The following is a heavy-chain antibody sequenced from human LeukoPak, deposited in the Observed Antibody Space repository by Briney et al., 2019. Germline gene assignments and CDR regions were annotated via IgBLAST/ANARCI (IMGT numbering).Heavy chain of an antibody. CDR1: GGSISSSSYY. CDR2: IYHSGST. D-gene: IGHD1-1*01. CDR3: ARRTPDWYFDL. V-gene: IGHV4-39*01. Sequence: PSETLSLTCTVSGGSISSSSYYWGWIRQPPGKGLEWIGSIYHSGSTYYNPSLKSRVTISVDTSKNQFSLKLSSVTAADTAVYYCARRTPDWYFDLWGRGTLVTVSS. J-gene: IGHJ2*01.